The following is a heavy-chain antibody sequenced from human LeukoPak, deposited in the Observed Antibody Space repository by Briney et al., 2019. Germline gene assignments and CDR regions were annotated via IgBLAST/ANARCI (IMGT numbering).Heavy chain of an antibody. CDR3: ARYTASASFWIER. Sequence: SETLSLTCTVSGYSISTGYYWDWIRQPPGKGLEWIGSIYYSGSTYYNPSLKSRVTISVDRSKTQFSLKLSSVTAADTAVYYCARYTASASFWIERRGQVVLVTVSS. CDR2: IYYSGST. J-gene: IGHJ5*02. D-gene: IGHD5-18*01. V-gene: IGHV4-38-2*02. CDR1: GYSISTGYY.